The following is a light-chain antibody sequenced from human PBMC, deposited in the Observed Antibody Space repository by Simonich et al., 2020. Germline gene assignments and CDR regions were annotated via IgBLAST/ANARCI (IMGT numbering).Light chain of an antibody. CDR1: RSDVGGYNY. CDR2: DVR. Sequence: QSALTQPASVSGSPGQSITISCTGTRSDVGGYNYVSWYQQHPGKAPKLMIYDVRNRPSGVSNRFSGSKSGNTASLTISGLQAEDEADYYCSSYTSSSPWVFGGGTKLTVL. J-gene: IGLJ3*02. CDR3: SSYTSSSPWV. V-gene: IGLV2-14*01.